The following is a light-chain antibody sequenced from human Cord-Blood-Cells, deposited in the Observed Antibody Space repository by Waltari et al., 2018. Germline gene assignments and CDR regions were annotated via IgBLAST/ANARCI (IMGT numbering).Light chain of an antibody. CDR2: DVS. V-gene: IGLV2-11*01. CDR3: CSYAGSSWV. CDR1: SSDVGGYNY. J-gene: IGLJ3*02. Sequence: QSALTQPRSVSGSPGQSVTIPCTGTSSDVGGYNYVSWYQQHPGKAPKLMIYDVSKRPSGVPDRVSGSKSGNTASLTISGLQAEDEADYYCCSYAGSSWVFGGGTKLTVL.